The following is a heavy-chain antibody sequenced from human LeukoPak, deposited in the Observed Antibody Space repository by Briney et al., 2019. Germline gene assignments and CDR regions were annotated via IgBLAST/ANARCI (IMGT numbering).Heavy chain of an antibody. Sequence: SSETLSLTCTVSGGSISTYYWSWIRQPAGKGLEWIGRIHTSGSTDYNPSLKSRVTMSVDTSKKQFSLRLSSVTAADTAMYYCAGEGSMTSRPFVSIDYWGQGPLVTVSS. J-gene: IGHJ4*02. CDR3: AGEGSMTSRPFVSIDY. V-gene: IGHV4-4*07. D-gene: IGHD6-6*01. CDR1: GGSISTYY. CDR2: IHTSGST.